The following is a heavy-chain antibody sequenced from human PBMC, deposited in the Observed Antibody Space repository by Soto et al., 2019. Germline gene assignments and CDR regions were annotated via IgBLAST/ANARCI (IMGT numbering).Heavy chain of an antibody. D-gene: IGHD6-6*01. CDR2: INHSGST. CDR3: ASLAARHRAYYYYYYMDV. Sequence: SETLSLTCAVYGGSFSGYYWSWIRQPPGKGLEWIGEINHSGSTNYNPSLKSRVTISVDTSKNQFSLKLSSVTAADTAVYYCASLAARHRAYYYYYYMDVWGKGTTVTVSS. V-gene: IGHV4-34*01. J-gene: IGHJ6*03. CDR1: GGSFSGYY.